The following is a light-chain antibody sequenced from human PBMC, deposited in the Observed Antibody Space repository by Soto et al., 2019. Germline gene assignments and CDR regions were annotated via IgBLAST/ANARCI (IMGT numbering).Light chain of an antibody. CDR1: QSVSSSY. CDR3: QQYGSPWT. J-gene: IGKJ1*01. Sequence: EIVLTQSPGTLSLSPGERATLSCRASQSVSSSYLAWYQQKPGQAPRLLIYGASSRATGIPDRFSGSGSGTDFTLTISRLELEDFAVYYCQQYGSPWTFGQGTKVEIK. V-gene: IGKV3-20*01. CDR2: GAS.